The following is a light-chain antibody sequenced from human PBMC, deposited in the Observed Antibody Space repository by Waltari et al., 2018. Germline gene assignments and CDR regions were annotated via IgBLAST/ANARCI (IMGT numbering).Light chain of an antibody. CDR2: DDL. J-gene: IGLJ2*01. CDR1: NIGGKT. V-gene: IGLV3-21*02. CDR3: QVWDNTSDRVV. Sequence: SYVLTQPPSVSVAPVHPARITCGGNNIGGKTVHLYQQKPGQAPVLVVYDDLDRPAGIPGRFSGSNSGNTATLTISRVEAGDEADYYCQVWDNTSDRVVFGGGTRLTVL.